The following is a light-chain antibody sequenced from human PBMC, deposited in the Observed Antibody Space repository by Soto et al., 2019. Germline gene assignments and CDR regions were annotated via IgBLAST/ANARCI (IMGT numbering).Light chain of an antibody. Sequence: QSALTQPPSASGSPGQSVTISCTGTSSDVGGYKFVSWYQQHPGKAPKLMIYEVTERPSGVPDRFSGSKSGNTASLTVSGLQTQDEADYNCSSYAGSNNFVVFGGGTKLTVL. CDR3: SSYAGSNNFVV. CDR1: SSDVGGYKF. CDR2: EVT. J-gene: IGLJ2*01. V-gene: IGLV2-8*01.